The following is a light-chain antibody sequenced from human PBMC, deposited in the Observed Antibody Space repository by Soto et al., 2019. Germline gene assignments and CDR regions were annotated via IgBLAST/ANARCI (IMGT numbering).Light chain of an antibody. CDR1: GADVGGYNY. CDR3: SSYTTRSTVV. CDR2: EVI. J-gene: IGLJ3*02. Sequence: QSVLTQPASVSGSPGQAITISCAGTGADVGGYNYGSWYQQHPGKAPKLMIYEVIRRPSGISDRFYGSKSGNTASLTISTRQDEDEAEYYCSSYTTRSTVVFGGGTKLTVL. V-gene: IGLV2-14*01.